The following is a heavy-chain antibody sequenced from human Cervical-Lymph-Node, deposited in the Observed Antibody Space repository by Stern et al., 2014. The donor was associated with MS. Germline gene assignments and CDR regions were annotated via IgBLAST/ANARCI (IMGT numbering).Heavy chain of an antibody. CDR2: ISPNSGGT. V-gene: IGHV1-2*02. Sequence: VPLVESGAEVKKPGASVKVSCKASGYTFIGYYIHWVRQAPGQGLEWIGWISPNSGGTNYAQKFQGRVTMTRDTSISTVYLELSSLSSDDTAVYYCARDLYCSGGSCYYYFDYWGQGTLVTVSS. J-gene: IGHJ4*02. D-gene: IGHD2-15*01. CDR1: GYTFIGYY. CDR3: ARDLYCSGGSCYYYFDY.